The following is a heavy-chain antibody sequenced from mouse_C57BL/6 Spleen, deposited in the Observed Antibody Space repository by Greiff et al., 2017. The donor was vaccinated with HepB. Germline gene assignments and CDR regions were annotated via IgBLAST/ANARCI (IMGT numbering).Heavy chain of an antibody. J-gene: IGHJ4*01. D-gene: IGHD2-3*01. CDR1: GFSFNTYA. Sequence: EVQGVESGGGLVQPKGSLKLSCAASGFSFNTYAMNWVRQAPGKGLEWVARIRSKSNNYATYYADSVKDRFTISRDDSESMLYLQMNNLKTEDTAMYYCVSDGYYAMDYWGQGTSVTVSS. CDR3: VSDGYYAMDY. V-gene: IGHV10-1*01. CDR2: IRSKSNNYAT.